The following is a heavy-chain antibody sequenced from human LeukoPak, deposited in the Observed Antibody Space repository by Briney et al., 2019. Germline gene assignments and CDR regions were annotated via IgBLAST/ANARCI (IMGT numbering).Heavy chain of an antibody. CDR2: IYHSGST. CDR3: ARAPRRLVGATYFDY. D-gene: IGHD1-26*01. Sequence: SETLSLTCTVSGYSISSGYYWGWIRQPPGKGLEWIGSIYHSGSTYYNPSLKSRVTISVDTSKNQSSLKLSSVTAADTAVYYCARAPRRLVGATYFDYWGQGTLVTVSP. CDR1: GYSISSGYY. V-gene: IGHV4-38-2*02. J-gene: IGHJ4*02.